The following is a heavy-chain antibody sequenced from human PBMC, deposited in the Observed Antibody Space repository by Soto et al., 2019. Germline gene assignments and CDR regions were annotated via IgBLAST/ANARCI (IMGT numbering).Heavy chain of an antibody. CDR2: ISYDGSNK. V-gene: IGHV3-30-3*01. Sequence: PGGSLGLSCAASGFTFSSYAMHWVRQAPGKGLEWVAVISYDGSNKYYADSVKGRFTISRDNSKNTLYLQMNSLRAEDTAVYYCARDLVGATTYYYYGMAVWGQGTKATVPS. D-gene: IGHD1-26*01. CDR1: GFTFSSYA. CDR3: ARDLVGATTYYYYGMAV. J-gene: IGHJ6*01.